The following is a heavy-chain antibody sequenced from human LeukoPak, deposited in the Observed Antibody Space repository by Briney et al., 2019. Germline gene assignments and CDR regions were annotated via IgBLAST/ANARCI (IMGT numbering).Heavy chain of an antibody. J-gene: IGHJ3*02. Sequence: PGGSLRLSCAASGFTFSNAWMSWVRQAPRKGLEWVGRIKSKTDGGTTDYAAPVKGRFTISRDDSKNTLYLQMNSLKTEDTAVYYCTTTPWGITFGGATAFDIWGQGTMVTVSS. D-gene: IGHD3-16*01. CDR2: IKSKTDGGTT. CDR1: GFTFSNAW. CDR3: TTTPWGITFGGATAFDI. V-gene: IGHV3-15*01.